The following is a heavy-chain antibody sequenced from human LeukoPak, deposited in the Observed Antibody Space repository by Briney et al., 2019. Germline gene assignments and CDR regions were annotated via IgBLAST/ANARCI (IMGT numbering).Heavy chain of an antibody. Sequence: GGSLRPSCTVSGITLSNYGMGWVRQAPGGGLEWVAVISGSGGGTKYADSVKGRFTISRDNSKNTLYLQMNSLRAEDTAVYYCAKETPYDSSGYYRHYFDYWGQGTLVTVSS. CDR2: ISGSGGGT. CDR3: AKETPYDSSGYYRHYFDY. J-gene: IGHJ4*02. V-gene: IGHV3-23*01. D-gene: IGHD3-22*01. CDR1: GITLSNYG.